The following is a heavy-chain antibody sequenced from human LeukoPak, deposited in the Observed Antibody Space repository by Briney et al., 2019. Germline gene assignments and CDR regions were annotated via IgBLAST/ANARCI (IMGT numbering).Heavy chain of an antibody. CDR1: GFTFSSYA. CDR2: ISDSGGST. Sequence: GGSLRLSCAASGFTFSSYALSWVRQAPGKGLQWVSAISDSGGSTYYADSVKGRFTISRDNSKNTLYLQMNSLRAEDTAVYYCATYDFWSGYGVGYWGQGTLVTVSS. J-gene: IGHJ4*02. CDR3: ATYDFWSGYGVGY. D-gene: IGHD3-3*01. V-gene: IGHV3-23*01.